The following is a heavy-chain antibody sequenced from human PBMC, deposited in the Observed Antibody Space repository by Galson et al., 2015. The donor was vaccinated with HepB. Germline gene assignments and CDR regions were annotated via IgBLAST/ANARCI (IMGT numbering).Heavy chain of an antibody. Sequence: SLRLSCAASGFTFSSYAMSWVRQAPGKGLEWVSAISGSGGSTYYADSVKGRFTISRDNSKNTLYLQMNSLRAEDTAVYYCAKDLSKGPITMVRGVIEFDYWGQGTLVTVSS. CDR1: GFTFSSYA. J-gene: IGHJ4*02. CDR2: ISGSGGST. D-gene: IGHD3-10*01. CDR3: AKDLSKGPITMVRGVIEFDY. V-gene: IGHV3-23*01.